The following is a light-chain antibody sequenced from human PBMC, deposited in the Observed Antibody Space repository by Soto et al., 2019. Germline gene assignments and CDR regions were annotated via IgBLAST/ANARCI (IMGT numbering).Light chain of an antibody. V-gene: IGKV3-15*01. J-gene: IGKJ5*01. CDR1: QSVSSN. CDR2: GAS. CDR3: QQYNNWPPT. Sequence: EIVMTQSPATLSVSPGERATLSCRASQSVSSNLAWYQQKPGQAPRLLIYGASTRATGISARLSGSRSVTESTLTISSLQSEDFAVYYCQQYNNWPPTFGQGTRLEIK.